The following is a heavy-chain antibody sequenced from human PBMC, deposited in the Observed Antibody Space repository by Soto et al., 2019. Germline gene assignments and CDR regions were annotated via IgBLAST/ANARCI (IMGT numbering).Heavy chain of an antibody. CDR2: IYYSGTA. CDR1: GDSFSSGAYA. V-gene: IGHV4-30-2*06. Sequence: TLSLTCTVSGDSFSSGAYAWSWIRQSSGRGLEWIGYIYYSGTAFYNPSLKSRVTLSVVKSKNQFSLKVTSVTTADTAVYYCARAATSDHFDYWGPGTLVTVSS. CDR3: ARAATSDHFDY. D-gene: IGHD2-21*02. J-gene: IGHJ4*02.